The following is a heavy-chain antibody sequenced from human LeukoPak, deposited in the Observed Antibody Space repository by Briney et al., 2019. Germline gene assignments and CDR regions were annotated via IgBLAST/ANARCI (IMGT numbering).Heavy chain of an antibody. V-gene: IGHV1-18*04. D-gene: IGHD1-26*01. Sequence: ASVKVSCKASGYTFTGYYMHWVRQAPGQGLEWMGWISAYNGNTNYAQKLQGRVTMTTDTSTSTAYVELRSLRSDDTAVYYCARDYSGTKVDYWGQGTLVTVSS. CDR1: GYTFTGYY. J-gene: IGHJ4*02. CDR2: ISAYNGNT. CDR3: ARDYSGTKVDY.